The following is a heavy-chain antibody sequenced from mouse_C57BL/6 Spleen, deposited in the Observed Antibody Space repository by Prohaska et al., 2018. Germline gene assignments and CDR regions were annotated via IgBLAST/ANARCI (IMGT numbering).Heavy chain of an antibody. Sequence: QRELQQSGAELVRPGSSVKLSCKDSYFAFMASAMHWVKQRPGHGLEWIGSFTMYSDATEYSENFKGNATLTANTTSSTADMELSSRTSEDSEVYYCARGDYTEFAYWGQGTLVTVSA. V-gene: IGHV1-49*01. D-gene: IGHD2-12*01. CDR3: ARGDYTEFAY. J-gene: IGHJ3*01. CDR1: YFAFMASA. CDR2: FTMYSDAT.